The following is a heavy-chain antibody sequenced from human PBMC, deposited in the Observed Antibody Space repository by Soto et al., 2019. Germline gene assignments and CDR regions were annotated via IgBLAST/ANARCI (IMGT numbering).Heavy chain of an antibody. J-gene: IGHJ4*02. D-gene: IGHD5-12*01. V-gene: IGHV3-23*01. CDR3: ANIPNAYVFGYHLDF. Sequence: EVQLLESGGGLVQPGGSLRLSCAASGFTFSNNAMAWVRQAPGKGLEWVSGIVASGETTYYPDSVMGRFTVSRDNSNNTLYLQMNSLRAADTAVYYCANIPNAYVFGYHLDFWGRGTLVTVSS. CDR1: GFTFSNNA. CDR2: IVASGETT.